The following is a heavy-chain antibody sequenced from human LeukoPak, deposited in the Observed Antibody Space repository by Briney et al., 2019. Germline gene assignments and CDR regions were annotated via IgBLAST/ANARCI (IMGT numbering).Heavy chain of an antibody. V-gene: IGHV3-21*01. J-gene: IGHJ4*02. CDR2: ITKIGEYI. Sequence: PGGSLRLSCAASGFTFSSYSMNWVRQAPGKGLEWVSSITKIGEYIFYADSVKGRFTISRDNAKSTLYLQMSDLRAEDTAVYYCVTESRDWGRGTLVTVSS. CDR1: GFTFSSYS. CDR3: VTESRD.